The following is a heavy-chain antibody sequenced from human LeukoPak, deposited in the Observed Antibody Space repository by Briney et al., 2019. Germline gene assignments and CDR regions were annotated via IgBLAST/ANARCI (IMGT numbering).Heavy chain of an antibody. Sequence: GGSLRLSCAASGFTFSNYSTHWVRQAPGKGLEWVAIISYDGSKKYYADSVKGRFTISRHISKNTLYLQMNSLRTEDTAVYYCARDFQLRLAAFDLWGQGTLVTVSS. D-gene: IGHD4-23*01. V-gene: IGHV3-30*03. J-gene: IGHJ3*01. CDR1: GFTFSNYS. CDR3: ARDFQLRLAAFDL. CDR2: ISYDGSKK.